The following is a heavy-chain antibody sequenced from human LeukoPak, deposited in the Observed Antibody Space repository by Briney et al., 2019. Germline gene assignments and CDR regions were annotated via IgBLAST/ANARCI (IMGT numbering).Heavy chain of an antibody. D-gene: IGHD5-12*01. J-gene: IGHJ4*02. CDR1: GYTFTGYY. CDR3: ARTPRVDIVATTPFDY. V-gene: IGHV7-4-1*02. Sequence: ASVKVSCKASGYTFTGYYMHWVRRAPGQGLEWMGWINTNTGNPTYAQGFTGRFVFSLDTSVSTAYLQISSLKAEDTAVYYCARTPRVDIVATTPFDYWGQGTLVTVSS. CDR2: INTNTGNP.